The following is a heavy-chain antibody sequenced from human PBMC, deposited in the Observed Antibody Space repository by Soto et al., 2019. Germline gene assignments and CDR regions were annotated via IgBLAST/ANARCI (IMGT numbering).Heavy chain of an antibody. CDR1: VGSFSGYY. V-gene: IGHV4-34*01. CDR3: ARGRVDWLLGPWDYYDGMDV. CDR2: INHSGST. J-gene: IGHJ6*02. Sequence: PSETLSLTCAVYVGSFSGYYWSWIRQPPGKGLEWIGEINHSGSTNYNPSLKSRVTISVDKSKNQSSLKLSSVTAADTAVYYCARGRVDWLLGPWDYYDGMDVWGQWTTVS. D-gene: IGHD3-3*01.